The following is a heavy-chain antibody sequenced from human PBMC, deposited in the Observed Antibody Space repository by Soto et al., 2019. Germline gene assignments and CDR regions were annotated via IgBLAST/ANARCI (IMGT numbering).Heavy chain of an antibody. Sequence: QVQLVQPGAEVKKPGSSVKVSCKASVDTFNSHGISWVRQAPGQGLEWMGGIIPIFGTANYPQKCQGRVTITADESTSKAYMELSSLRAEDTAVYYCPREGVGWEYWGQGTQVTVST. V-gene: IGHV1-69*12. D-gene: IGHD1-26*01. CDR1: VDTFNSHG. CDR2: IIPIFGTA. J-gene: IGHJ4*02. CDR3: PREGVGWEY.